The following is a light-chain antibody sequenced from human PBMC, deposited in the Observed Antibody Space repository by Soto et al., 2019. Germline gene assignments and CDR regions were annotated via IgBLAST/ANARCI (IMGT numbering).Light chain of an antibody. CDR3: QQYKNWPTWT. CDR2: GAS. Sequence: EIVMTQSPATLSVSPGERATLSCRASQSVSSDLAWYQQKPGQGPRLLIFGASTRATGIPARFSGSGSGTEFTLTISSLQSEDFAVYHCQQYKNWPTWTFGQGTKVDIK. V-gene: IGKV3-15*01. CDR1: QSVSSD. J-gene: IGKJ1*01.